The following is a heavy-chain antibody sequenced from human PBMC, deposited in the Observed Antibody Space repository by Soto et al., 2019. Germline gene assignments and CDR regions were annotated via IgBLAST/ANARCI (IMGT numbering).Heavy chain of an antibody. J-gene: IGHJ4*02. CDR3: ARYHYYDSSGNYYFDH. CDR2: IYYRGST. V-gene: IGHV4-59*08. D-gene: IGHD3-22*01. CDR1: GASISSYY. Sequence: SETLSVTCTVSGASISSYYWSWIRQPPGKGLDWIAYIYYRGSTNYNPSLESRATVSLDTSKNQFSLKLISVTAADTAVYYCARYHYYDSSGNYYFDHWGQGTLVTVSS.